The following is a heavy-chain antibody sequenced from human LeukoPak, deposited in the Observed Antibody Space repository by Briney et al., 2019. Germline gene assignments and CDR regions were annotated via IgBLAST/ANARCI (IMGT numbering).Heavy chain of an antibody. J-gene: IGHJ5*02. CDR3: ARLNKPGWFDP. V-gene: IGHV4-38-2*02. CDR1: GYSISSGYY. CDR2: IYHSGST. Sequence: SGTLSLTCTVSGYSISSGYYWGWIRQPPGKGLEWIGSIYHSGSTYYNPSLKSRLTISVDTSKNQFSLKLTSVTAADTAVYYCARLNKPGWFDPWGQGTLVTVSS. D-gene: IGHD1-14*01.